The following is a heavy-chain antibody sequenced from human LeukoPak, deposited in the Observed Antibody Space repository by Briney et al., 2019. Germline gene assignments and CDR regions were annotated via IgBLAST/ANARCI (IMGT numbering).Heavy chain of an antibody. V-gene: IGHV4-59*01. J-gene: IGHJ6*02. CDR2: ISSSGST. CDR1: GGSISRNY. CDR3: ARDLTHYDFWSGYYPHYYYYGMDV. Sequence: SETLSLTCTVSGGSISRNYWNWIRQPPGKGLEWIGYISSSGSTNYNPSLRSRVIISVDTSKYQFSLKLSSVTTADTAVYYCARDLTHYDFWSGYYPHYYYYGMDVWGQGTTVTVSS. D-gene: IGHD3-3*01.